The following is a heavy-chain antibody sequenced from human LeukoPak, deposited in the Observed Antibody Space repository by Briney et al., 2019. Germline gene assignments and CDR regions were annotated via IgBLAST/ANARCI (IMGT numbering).Heavy chain of an antibody. Sequence: GGSLRLSCAASGFTFSSYAMSWVRQAPGKGLEWVSAISGSGGSTYYADSVKGRFTISRDNSKNTLYLQMNSLRAEDTAVYYCAKDLRPQWLQIWLAYGMDVWGQGTTVTVSS. V-gene: IGHV3-23*01. CDR1: GFTFSSYA. CDR2: ISGSGGST. D-gene: IGHD6-19*01. CDR3: AKDLRPQWLQIWLAYGMDV. J-gene: IGHJ6*02.